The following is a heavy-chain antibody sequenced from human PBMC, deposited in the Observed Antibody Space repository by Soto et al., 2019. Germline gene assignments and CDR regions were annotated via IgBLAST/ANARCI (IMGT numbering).Heavy chain of an antibody. V-gene: IGHV3-30*04. CDR2: ISYDGRKT. CDR3: ARDWGTGGTCLGVDD. Sequence: QVQLVESGGGLVQPGGSLRLSCAASGFTFSNHGIHWVRQAPGKGLQWVTFISYDGRKTYYADSEKGRFTNSRANSQNTVYLQMNGLSPEDTAVCFCARDWGTGGTCLGVDDWGLGTLVTVSS. J-gene: IGHJ4*02. CDR1: GFTFSNHG. D-gene: IGHD2-8*02.